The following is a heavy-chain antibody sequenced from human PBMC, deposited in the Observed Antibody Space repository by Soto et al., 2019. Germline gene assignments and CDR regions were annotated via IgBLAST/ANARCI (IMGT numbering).Heavy chain of an antibody. CDR2: IIPIFGTA. V-gene: IGHV1-69*13. CDR1: GGTFSSYA. Sequence: SVKVSCKASGGTFSSYAISWVRQAPGQGLEWMGGIIPIFGTANYAQKFQGRVTITADESTSTAYMELSSLRSEDTAVYYCARXPKPNYYDSSGYYDTGPWGQGTLVTVSS. CDR3: ARXPKPNYYDSSGYYDTGP. J-gene: IGHJ4*02. D-gene: IGHD3-22*01.